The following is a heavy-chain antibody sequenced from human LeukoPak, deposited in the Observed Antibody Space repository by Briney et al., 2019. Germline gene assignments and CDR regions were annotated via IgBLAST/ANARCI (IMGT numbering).Heavy chain of an antibody. V-gene: IGHV4-30-4*01. CDR3: ARGLTGIDY. CDR2: IYYSGTT. CDR1: GDXISSGAEY. D-gene: IGHD3-9*01. Sequence: SETLSLTCIVSGDXISSGAEYWNWIRQPPGKGLEWIGYIYYSGTTYYNPSLKSRVTISVDTSKNQFSLKLSSVTAADAAVYYCARGLTGIDYWGQGTLVTVSS. J-gene: IGHJ4*02.